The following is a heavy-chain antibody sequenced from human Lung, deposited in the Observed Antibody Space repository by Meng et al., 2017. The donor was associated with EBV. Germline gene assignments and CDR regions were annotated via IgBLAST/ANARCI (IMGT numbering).Heavy chain of an antibody. CDR1: GFTFSSNW. CDR3: SRDLAGPYDD. CDR2: LNEDGRTT. D-gene: IGHD3-3*02. V-gene: IGHV3-74*01. J-gene: IGHJ4*02. Sequence: VRRVAPGGALGQPGVSLRLSCAASGFTFSSNWMHWVRQAPGKGLEWISRLNEDGRTTSYADSVKGRFTISRDNTRNTLYLQMHSLRAEDTALYFCSRDLAGPYDDWGQGTLVTVSS.